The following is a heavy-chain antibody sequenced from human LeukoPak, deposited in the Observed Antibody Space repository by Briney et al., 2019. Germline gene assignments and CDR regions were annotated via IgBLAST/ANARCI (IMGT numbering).Heavy chain of an antibody. V-gene: IGHV4-34*01. CDR1: GGSFSGYY. J-gene: IGHJ4*02. CDR2: INHSGST. CDR3: ARGASGSYYRWRFDY. D-gene: IGHD1-26*01. Sequence: PPETLSLTRAVYGGSFSGYYWSWIRHPPRKGLEWIGEINHSGSTNYNPSLKSRVTISVDTSKNQFSLKLSSVTAADTAVYYCARGASGSYYRWRFDYWGQGTLVTVSS.